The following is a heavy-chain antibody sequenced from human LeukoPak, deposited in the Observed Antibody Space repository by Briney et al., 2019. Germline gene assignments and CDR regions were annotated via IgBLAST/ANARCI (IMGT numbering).Heavy chain of an antibody. CDR3: ARGEYYYDSSGYYRSDYFDY. Sequence: SVKVSCKASGGTFSSYAISWVRQAPGQGLEWMGGVIPIFGTANYAQKFQGRVTITADESTSTAYMELSSLRSEDTAVYYCARGEYYYDSSGYYRSDYFDYWGQGTLVTVSS. CDR2: VIPIFGTA. V-gene: IGHV1-69*01. D-gene: IGHD3-22*01. J-gene: IGHJ4*02. CDR1: GGTFSSYA.